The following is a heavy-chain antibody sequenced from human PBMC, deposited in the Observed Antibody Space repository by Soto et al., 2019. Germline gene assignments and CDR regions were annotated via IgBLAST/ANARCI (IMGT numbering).Heavy chain of an antibody. CDR2: ISYDGSNK. Sequence: QVQLVESGGGVVQPGRSLRLSCEASGFTFSSYAMHWVRQAPGKGLEWVAVISYDGSNKYYADSVKGRFTISRDNSKNTLYLQMTSLRAEDTAVYYCATDRIYGYSYGRHGYYYYGMDVWGQGTTVTVSS. CDR3: ATDRIYGYSYGRHGYYYYGMDV. J-gene: IGHJ6*02. D-gene: IGHD5-18*01. V-gene: IGHV3-30-3*01. CDR1: GFTFSSYA.